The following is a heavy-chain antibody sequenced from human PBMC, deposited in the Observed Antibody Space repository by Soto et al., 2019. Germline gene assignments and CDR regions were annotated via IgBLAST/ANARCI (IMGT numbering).Heavy chain of an antibody. Sequence: GESLKISCEGSGYGFTGYWIGWVRQMPGKGLEWMGIIFPGDSQTRYGPSFQGQVTLSADKSINTAYLQWSSLKASDTATYYCARFGGATFTEGYFDYWGQGTLVTVSS. CDR1: GYGFTGYW. CDR2: IFPGDSQT. V-gene: IGHV5-51*01. D-gene: IGHD3-16*01. J-gene: IGHJ4*02. CDR3: ARFGGATFTEGYFDY.